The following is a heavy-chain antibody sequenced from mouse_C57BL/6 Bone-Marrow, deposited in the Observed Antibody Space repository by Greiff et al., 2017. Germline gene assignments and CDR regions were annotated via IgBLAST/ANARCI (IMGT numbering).Heavy chain of an antibody. CDR1: GYAFSSYW. Sequence: QVQLQQSGAELVKPGASVKISCKASGYAFSSYWMNWVKQRPGKGLEWIGQIYPGDGDTNYNGKFKGKATLTADQSSSTAYMHLSSLTSEDSAVYFCARELRRAMDYWGQGTSVTVSS. V-gene: IGHV1-80*01. J-gene: IGHJ4*01. D-gene: IGHD1-1*01. CDR2: IYPGDGDT. CDR3: ARELRRAMDY.